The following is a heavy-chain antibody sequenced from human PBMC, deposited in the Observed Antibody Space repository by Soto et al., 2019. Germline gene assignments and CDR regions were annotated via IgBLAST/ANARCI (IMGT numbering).Heavy chain of an antibody. CDR1: GFSLSTSGVG. V-gene: IGHV2-5*02. Sequence: QITLKESGPTLVKPTQTLTLTCTFSGFSLSTSGVGVGWIRQPPGKALEWLALIYWDDDKRYSPSLKSRLTITKDTSKNQVVLTMTNMDPVDTATYYCAHRRRITMVRGVKAFPTAENWFDPWGQGTLVTVSS. D-gene: IGHD3-10*01. CDR2: IYWDDDK. CDR3: AHRRRITMVRGVKAFPTAENWFDP. J-gene: IGHJ5*02.